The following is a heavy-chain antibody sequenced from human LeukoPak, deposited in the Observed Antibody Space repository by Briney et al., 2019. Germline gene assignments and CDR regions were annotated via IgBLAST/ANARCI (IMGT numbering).Heavy chain of an antibody. D-gene: IGHD6-13*01. CDR1: GYTFTGYY. Sequence: GASLKVSCKASGYTFTGYYMHWVRQAPGQGLGWMGWINPNSGGTNYAQKFQGRVTMTRDTSISTAYMELSRLRSDDTAVYYCARDSSSWGNYGMDVWGQGTTVTVSS. CDR2: INPNSGGT. V-gene: IGHV1-2*02. CDR3: ARDSSSWGNYGMDV. J-gene: IGHJ6*02.